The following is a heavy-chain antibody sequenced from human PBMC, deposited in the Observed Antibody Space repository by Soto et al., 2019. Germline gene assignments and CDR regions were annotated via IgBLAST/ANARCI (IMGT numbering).Heavy chain of an antibody. Sequence: QVQLVQSGDEVKKPGASVKVSCKASGYIFVNYGIDWARQAPRQGLEWMGWISPYTGNTHSATKIQGRLTMTTDTSTSTAYMDLGSLTSDDTAVYYCVMVDNYVTPTPQDVWGQGTTVTVSS. J-gene: IGHJ6*02. CDR3: VMVDNYVTPTPQDV. V-gene: IGHV1-18*01. CDR1: GYIFVNYG. D-gene: IGHD3-16*01. CDR2: ISPYTGNT.